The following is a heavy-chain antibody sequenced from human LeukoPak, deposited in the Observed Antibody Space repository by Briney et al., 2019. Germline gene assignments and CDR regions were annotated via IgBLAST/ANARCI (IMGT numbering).Heavy chain of an antibody. CDR3: AKDMYTRGSSWFDY. D-gene: IGHD6-13*01. CDR1: GFTFDDYA. J-gene: IGHJ4*02. CDR2: ISWNSGSI. Sequence: RSGGSLRLSCAASGFTFDDYAMHWVRQAPGKGLEWVSGISWNSGSIGYADSVKGRFTISRDNAKNSLYLQMNSLRAEDTALYYCAKDMYTRGSSWFDYWGQGTLVTVSS. V-gene: IGHV3-9*01.